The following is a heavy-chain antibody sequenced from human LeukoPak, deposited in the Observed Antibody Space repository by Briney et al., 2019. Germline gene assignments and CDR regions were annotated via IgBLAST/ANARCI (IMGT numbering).Heavy chain of an antibody. D-gene: IGHD2-15*01. CDR1: GFTFSSYG. CDR2: TSGSGDDT. Sequence: PGGSLRLSCVASGFTFSSYGMSWVRQAPGNGLEWVSSTSGSGDDTYYADSVKGRFTLSRDNSKNTLYLQMNSLRADDTAVYYCAKKRSSGGATQFDYWGQGTLVTVSS. V-gene: IGHV3-23*01. CDR3: AKKRSSGGATQFDY. J-gene: IGHJ4*02.